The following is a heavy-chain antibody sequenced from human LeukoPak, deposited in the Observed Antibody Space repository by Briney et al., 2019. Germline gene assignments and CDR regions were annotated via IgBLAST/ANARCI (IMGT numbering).Heavy chain of an antibody. CDR2: ISYDGSNK. V-gene: IGHV3-30*04. D-gene: IGHD3-9*01. CDR1: GFTFSSYA. Sequence: GGSLRLSCAASGFTFSSYAMHWVRQAPGKGLEWVAVISYDGSNKFYADAVKGRFTISRDNSKNTLYLQMNSLRAEDTAVYYCAKDLPYYDILTGYYSQNIFDYWGQGTLVTVSS. J-gene: IGHJ4*02. CDR3: AKDLPYYDILTGYYSQNIFDY.